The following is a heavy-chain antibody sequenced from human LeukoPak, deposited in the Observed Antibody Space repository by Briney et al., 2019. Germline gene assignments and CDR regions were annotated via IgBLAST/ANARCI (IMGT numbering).Heavy chain of an antibody. J-gene: IGHJ5*02. D-gene: IGHD2-2*01. Sequence: SETLSLTCTVSGGSISSYYWSWIRQPPGKGLDWIGYIYTSGSTNYSPSLKSRVTISVDTSKNQFSLKLSSVTAADTAVYYCAGAYCSSTSCYRLDWFDPWGQGTLVTVSS. CDR2: IYTSGST. CDR1: GGSISSYY. CDR3: AGAYCSSTSCYRLDWFDP. V-gene: IGHV4-4*09.